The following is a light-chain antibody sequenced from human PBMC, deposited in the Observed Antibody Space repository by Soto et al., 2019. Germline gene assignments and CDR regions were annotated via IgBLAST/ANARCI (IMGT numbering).Light chain of an antibody. CDR2: AAS. CDR3: QHFRSFPIT. J-gene: IGKJ5*01. V-gene: IGKV1-39*01. Sequence: DIQLTQSPSALSASVGNRVPISCRASQHSSNYLNWYQQKSGKAPKLLIYAASTLQNGVPSRFSGSGSGTDFTLTISSLQPEDFATYYCQHFRSFPITFGQGTRLEIK. CDR1: QHSSNY.